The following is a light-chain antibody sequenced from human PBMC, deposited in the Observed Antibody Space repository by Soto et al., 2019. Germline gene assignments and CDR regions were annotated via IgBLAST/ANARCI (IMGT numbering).Light chain of an antibody. CDR1: QSVLYNSNNKNH. CDR3: QQYYSIPFT. V-gene: IGKV4-1*01. J-gene: IGKJ2*01. Sequence: DFVMTQAPDSLAVSLGERATINCKSSQSVLYNSNNKNHLGWFQQKPEHPPKLLIYGASFRSSGVPDRFSGSGYGTDFTLTISSLQAEDVAVYYCQQYYSIPFTVGQGTKVDIK. CDR2: GAS.